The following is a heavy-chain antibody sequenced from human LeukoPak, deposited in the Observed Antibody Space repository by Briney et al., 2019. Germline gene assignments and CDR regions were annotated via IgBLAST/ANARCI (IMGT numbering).Heavy chain of an antibody. Sequence: SETLSLTCTVSGGSININTYYWGWIRQPPGKGLEWIGSIYYSGSTYYNPSLKSRVTISVDTSKNQSSLKLSSVTAADTAVYYCARASHGWYFDLWGRGTLVTVSS. V-gene: IGHV4-39*07. D-gene: IGHD6-6*01. CDR1: GGSININTYY. CDR3: ARASHGWYFDL. J-gene: IGHJ2*01. CDR2: IYYSGST.